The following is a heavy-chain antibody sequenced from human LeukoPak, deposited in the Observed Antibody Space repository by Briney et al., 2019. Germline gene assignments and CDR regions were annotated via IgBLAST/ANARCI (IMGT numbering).Heavy chain of an antibody. Sequence: PSETLSLTCDVSGGSISIYYWGWVRQPAGKGLEWLGRIYTTGTTHFNPALRSRLTMSVDTSKNQFSLKLTSVTAADTAVYFCARQGYTASYYFLDFWSQGTLVTVSS. V-gene: IGHV4-4*07. CDR1: GGSISIYY. CDR2: IYTTGTT. J-gene: IGHJ4*02. CDR3: ARQGYTASYYFLDF. D-gene: IGHD1-26*01.